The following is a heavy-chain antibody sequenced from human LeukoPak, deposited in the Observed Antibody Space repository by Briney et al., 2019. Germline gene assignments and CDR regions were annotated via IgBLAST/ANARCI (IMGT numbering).Heavy chain of an antibody. Sequence: VASVKVSCKASGYTFTGYYMHWVRQAPGQGLEWMGWISAYIGNTYYAQKFQGRVTMTTDTSTTTAYMELRSLRSDDTGVYYCARFTPRLSREKFDYWGQGTLVTVSS. V-gene: IGHV1-18*04. CDR2: ISAYIGNT. D-gene: IGHD3-3*02. CDR1: GYTFTGYY. CDR3: ARFTPRLSREKFDY. J-gene: IGHJ4*02.